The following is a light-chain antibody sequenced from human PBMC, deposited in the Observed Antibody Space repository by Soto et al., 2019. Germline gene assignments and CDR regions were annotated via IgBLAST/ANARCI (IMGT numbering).Light chain of an antibody. CDR1: QSFRGL. CDR2: DAY. Sequence: VLTQSPVTLSLSPGERATLSCRASQSFRGLLAWYQQKPGQAPRLLIYDAYNRATGIPPRFSGSGSGTDFTLTISSLEPEDSAVYYCQQRHMWPITFGQGTRLEVK. J-gene: IGKJ5*01. CDR3: QQRHMWPIT. V-gene: IGKV3-11*01.